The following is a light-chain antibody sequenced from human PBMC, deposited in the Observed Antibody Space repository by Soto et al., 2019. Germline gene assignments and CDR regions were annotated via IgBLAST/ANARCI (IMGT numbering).Light chain of an antibody. J-gene: IGKJ1*01. V-gene: IGKV1-12*01. CDR1: QDITIW. CDR2: AAS. Sequence: DIQMTQSPSSVSASVGDRVTITCRARQDITIWLAWYQQKPCKAPQLLISAASDLQSGVPSRFSGSGSGTDFTLTISSLRPEDFATYYCQQANTFPWTFGQGTKVEI. CDR3: QQANTFPWT.